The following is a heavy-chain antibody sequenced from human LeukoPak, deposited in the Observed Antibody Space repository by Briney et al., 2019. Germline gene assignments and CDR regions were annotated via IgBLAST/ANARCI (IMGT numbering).Heavy chain of an antibody. CDR2: IYYSGST. D-gene: IGHD5-24*01. Sequence: PSQTLSLTCTVSGGSISSGDYYWSPIRQPPGKGLEWTGYIYYSGSTYYNPSLKSRVTISVDTSKNQFSLKLSSVTAADTAVYYCARGEEMATIPYFDYWGQGTLVTVSS. J-gene: IGHJ4*02. CDR3: ARGEEMATIPYFDY. CDR1: GGSISSGDYY. V-gene: IGHV4-30-4*01.